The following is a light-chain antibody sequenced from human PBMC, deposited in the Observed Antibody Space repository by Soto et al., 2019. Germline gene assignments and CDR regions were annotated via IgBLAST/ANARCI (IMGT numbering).Light chain of an antibody. CDR3: QQYNNWPPLT. V-gene: IGKV3-15*01. CDR2: GAS. Sequence: EIVLTQSPGTLSLSPGERATLSCRASQSVSRNLAWYQQKPGQAPRLLIYGASTRATGIPARFSGSGSGTEFTHTISSLQSEDFSVYYCQQYNNWPPLTFGPGTKVDIK. CDR1: QSVSRN. J-gene: IGKJ3*01.